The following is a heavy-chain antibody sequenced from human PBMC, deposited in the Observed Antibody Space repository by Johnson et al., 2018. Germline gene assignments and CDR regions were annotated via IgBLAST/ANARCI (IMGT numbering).Heavy chain of an antibody. D-gene: IGHD1-26*01. V-gene: IGHV3-30*18. CDR2: ISSDENKT. CDR1: GFFFRSFA. CDR3: AKETLSGSYVDKDH. Sequence: VQLLETGGGVVQPGRSRRLSCAASGFFFRSFAMHWVRQAPGKGLEWMAVISSDENKTDSADSVKGRFTIPRDNPKNTLHVKMNSLTAEDPAVYYCAKETLSGSYVDKDHWGQGTLVTVSS. J-gene: IGHJ4*02.